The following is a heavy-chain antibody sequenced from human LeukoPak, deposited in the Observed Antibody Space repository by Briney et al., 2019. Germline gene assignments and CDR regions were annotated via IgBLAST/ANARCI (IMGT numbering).Heavy chain of an antibody. D-gene: IGHD3-3*01. V-gene: IGHV3-23*01. CDR1: GFTFSSYA. Sequence: PGGSLRLSCAASGFTFSSYAMSWVRQAPGKGLEWVSAISGGGGSTYYADSVKGRFTISRDNSKNTLYLQMNSLRAEDTAVYYCAKDPHFGVVIIPHFDYWGQGTLVTVSS. CDR2: ISGGGGST. CDR3: AKDPHFGVVIIPHFDY. J-gene: IGHJ4*02.